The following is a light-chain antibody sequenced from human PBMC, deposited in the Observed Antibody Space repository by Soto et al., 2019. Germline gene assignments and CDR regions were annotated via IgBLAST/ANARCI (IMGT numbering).Light chain of an antibody. V-gene: IGLV1-40*01. CDR1: SSDIGAGYD. J-gene: IGLJ1*01. Sequence: QSVLTQPPSVSGAPGQRVTISCIESSSDIGAGYDVHWYQQLPGTAPKLLIYGNSNRPSGVPDRFSGSKSGTSASLAITGLQAEDEADYYCQSYDSSLSGSRVFGTGTKVTVL. CDR3: QSYDSSLSGSRV. CDR2: GNS.